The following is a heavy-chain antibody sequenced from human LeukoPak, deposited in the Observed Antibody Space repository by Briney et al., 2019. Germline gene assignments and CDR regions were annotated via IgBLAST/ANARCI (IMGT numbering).Heavy chain of an antibody. D-gene: IGHD3-9*01. CDR2: ISGSGGST. J-gene: IGHJ4*02. Sequence: GGSLRLSCAASGFTFSSYAMSWVRQAPGKGLEWVSAISGSGGSTYYADSVKGRFTISRDNSKNTLYLQMNSLRAEDTAVYYCARRHDILTGYSYYFGYWGQGTLVTVSS. CDR3: ARRHDILTGYSYYFGY. V-gene: IGHV3-23*01. CDR1: GFTFSSYA.